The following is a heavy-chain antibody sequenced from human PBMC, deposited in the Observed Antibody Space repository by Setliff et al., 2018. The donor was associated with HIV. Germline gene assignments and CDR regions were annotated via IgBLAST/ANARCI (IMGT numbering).Heavy chain of an antibody. V-gene: IGHV4-39*07. D-gene: IGHD3-22*01. CDR1: GGSISSSSYY. Sequence: SETLSLTCTVSGGSISSSSYYWGWIRQPPEKGLEWIGSIYYSGSTYYTPSLESRVTISVDTSKNQFSLKLSSVTAADTAVYYCARAPITMIVVVNYGMDVWGQGTAVTVSS. CDR3: ARAPITMIVVVNYGMDV. CDR2: IYYSGST. J-gene: IGHJ6*02.